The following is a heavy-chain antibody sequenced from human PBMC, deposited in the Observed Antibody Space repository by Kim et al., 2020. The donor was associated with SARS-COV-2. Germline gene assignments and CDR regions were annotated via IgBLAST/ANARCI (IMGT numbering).Heavy chain of an antibody. Sequence: ASVKVSCKASGYTFSSYYMHWVRQAPGQGLEWMGVISPSGGSPTYTQKFQGRVTVTRDTSTTTVYMELSSLRSEDTAVYYSAAEQPRTPYFDYWGQGTLV. CDR2: ISPSGGSP. CDR1: GYTFSSYY. J-gene: IGHJ4*02. V-gene: IGHV1-46*03. CDR3: AAEQPRTPYFDY.